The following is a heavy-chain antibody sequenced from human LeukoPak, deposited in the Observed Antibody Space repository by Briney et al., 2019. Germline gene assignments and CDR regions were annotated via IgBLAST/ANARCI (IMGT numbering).Heavy chain of an antibody. Sequence: SVKVSCKASGGTFSSYAISWVRQAPGQGLEWMGRIIPIFGTANYAQKFQGRVTITTDESTSTAYMELSSLRSEDTAVYYCARGYCSSTSCYDYYYMDVWGKGTTVTVSS. CDR1: GGTFSSYA. V-gene: IGHV1-69*05. CDR3: ARGYCSSTSCYDYYYMDV. D-gene: IGHD2-2*01. J-gene: IGHJ6*03. CDR2: IIPIFGTA.